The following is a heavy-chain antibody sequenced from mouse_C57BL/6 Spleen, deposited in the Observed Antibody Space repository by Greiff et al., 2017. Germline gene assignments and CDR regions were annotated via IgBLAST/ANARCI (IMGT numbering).Heavy chain of an antibody. Sequence: VQLQQSGPELVKPGASVKMSCKASGYTFTDYNMHWVKQSHGKSLEWIGYINPNNGGTSYNQKFKGKATLTVNTSSSTAYMQLRSLTSEDSAVYDGARESMATVGAHWDFEGWGTGTTVTVAS. CDR1: GYTFTDYN. D-gene: IGHD1-1*01. CDR3: ARESMATVGAHWDFEG. CDR2: INPNNGGT. J-gene: IGHJ1*03. V-gene: IGHV1-22*01.